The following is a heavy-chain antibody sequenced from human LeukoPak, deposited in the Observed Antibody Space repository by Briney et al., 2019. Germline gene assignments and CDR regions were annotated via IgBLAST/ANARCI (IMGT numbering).Heavy chain of an antibody. CDR1: GFTFDDYA. D-gene: IGHD1-14*01. CDR3: AKTTYYYYMDV. V-gene: IGHV3-9*01. CDR2: ISWNSGSI. Sequence: GGSLRLSCAASGFTFDDYAMHWVRQAPGKGLEWVSGISWNSGSIGYADSVKGRFTISRDNAKNSLYLQMNSLRAEDTALYYCAKTTYYYYMDVWGKGTTVTISS. J-gene: IGHJ6*03.